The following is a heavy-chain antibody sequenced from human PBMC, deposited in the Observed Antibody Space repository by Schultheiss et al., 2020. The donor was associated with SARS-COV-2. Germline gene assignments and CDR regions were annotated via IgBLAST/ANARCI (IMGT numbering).Heavy chain of an antibody. D-gene: IGHD2-2*01. V-gene: IGHV4-34*01. CDR2: INHSGST. J-gene: IGHJ6*02. Sequence: SETLSLTCAVYGGSFSGYYWSWIRQPPGKGLEWIGEINHSGSTNYNPSLKSRVTISVDTSKNQFSLKLSSVTAADTAVYYCARRTILELGYCSSTSCYRWYDYYYGMDVWGQGTTVTVSS. CDR3: ARRTILELGYCSSTSCYRWYDYYYGMDV. CDR1: GGSFSGYY.